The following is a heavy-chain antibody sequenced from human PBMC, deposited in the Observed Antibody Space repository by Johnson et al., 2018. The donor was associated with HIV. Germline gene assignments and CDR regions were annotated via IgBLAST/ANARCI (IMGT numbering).Heavy chain of an antibody. CDR3: ARDRWYSSSSGGVDDAFDI. Sequence: QVQLVESGGGLVQPGGSLRLSCAAPGFTFSSYGMHWVRQAPGKGLEWVALISYDGSNKYYADSVKGRFTISRDNSKNTLYLQMNSLRAEDTAVYYCARDRWYSSSSGGVDDAFDIWGQGTMVTVSS. V-gene: IGHV3-30*03. CDR1: GFTFSSYG. J-gene: IGHJ3*02. D-gene: IGHD6-6*01. CDR2: ISYDGSNK.